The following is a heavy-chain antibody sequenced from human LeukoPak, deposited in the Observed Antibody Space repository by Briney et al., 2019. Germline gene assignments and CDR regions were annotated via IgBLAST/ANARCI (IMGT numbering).Heavy chain of an antibody. CDR1: GGSFSGHY. CDR2: IYYSGST. CDR3: ARDELGIGYFDY. Sequence: TSETLSLTCAVYGGSFSGHYWSWIRQPPGKGLEWIGYIYYSGSTNYNPSLKSRVTISVDTSKNQFSLKLSSVTAADTAVYYCARDELGIGYFDYWGQGTLVTVSS. V-gene: IGHV4-59*11. J-gene: IGHJ4*02. D-gene: IGHD7-27*01.